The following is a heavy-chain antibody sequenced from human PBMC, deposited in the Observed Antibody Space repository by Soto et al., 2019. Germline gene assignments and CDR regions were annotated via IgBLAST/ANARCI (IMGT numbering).Heavy chain of an antibody. D-gene: IGHD4-17*01. Sequence: PVKVSCKASGGTFSSYAISWVRQAPGQGLEWMGGIIPIFGTANYAQKFQGRVTITADESTSTAYMELSSLRSEDTAVYYCASRVYGDYGLDPWGQGTQVTLSS. V-gene: IGHV1-69*13. J-gene: IGHJ5*02. CDR2: IIPIFGTA. CDR1: GGTFSSYA. CDR3: ASRVYGDYGLDP.